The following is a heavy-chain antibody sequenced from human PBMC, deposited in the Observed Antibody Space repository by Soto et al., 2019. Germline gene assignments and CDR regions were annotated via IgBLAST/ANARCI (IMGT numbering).Heavy chain of an antibody. V-gene: IGHV1-18*01. J-gene: IGHJ4*02. CDR3: ARVEDYFDSSGYAH. CDR2: ISAYNDNT. Sequence: GASVKVSCKASGYTFSAYGIAWVRQAPGQGLEWMGWISAYNDNTYCAHNLQGRVTMTIDTSTSTGYMEMRSLRFDDTAVYYCARVEDYFDSSGYAHWGQGTLVTVSS. D-gene: IGHD3-22*01. CDR1: GYTFSAYG.